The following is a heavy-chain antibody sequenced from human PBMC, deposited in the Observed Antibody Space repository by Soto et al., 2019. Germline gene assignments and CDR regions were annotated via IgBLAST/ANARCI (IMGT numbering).Heavy chain of an antibody. CDR1: GFSLSTSGVG. J-gene: IGHJ6*02. V-gene: IGHV2-5*02. D-gene: IGHD2-15*01. Sequence: QITLKESGPTLVKPTQTLTLTCTFSGFSLSTSGVGVAWIRQPPGKALEWLALIYWGDEKRYRPSLESRLTITTDTSKNQVVLTMTNMDSVDTATYYCAYLPCSGGSCYWFSFSGMAVWGQGTTVTVSS. CDR2: IYWGDEK. CDR3: AYLPCSGGSCYWFSFSGMAV.